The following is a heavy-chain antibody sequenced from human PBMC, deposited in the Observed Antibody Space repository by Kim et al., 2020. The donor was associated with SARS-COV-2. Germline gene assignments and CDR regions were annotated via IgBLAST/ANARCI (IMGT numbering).Heavy chain of an antibody. CDR1: GFTFSSHA. CDR3: AKEKFRGVMDS. CDR2: IFGGGEAA. J-gene: IGHJ4*02. Sequence: GGSLRLSCVASGFTFSSHAMSWVRQAPGKGLQWVSGIFGGGEAAFHTDSLEGRFKISRENSKNTLFLQMNSLRVEDMAIYYCAKEKFRGVMDSWGQGIMVTVSS. D-gene: IGHD3-16*01. V-gene: IGHV3-23*03.